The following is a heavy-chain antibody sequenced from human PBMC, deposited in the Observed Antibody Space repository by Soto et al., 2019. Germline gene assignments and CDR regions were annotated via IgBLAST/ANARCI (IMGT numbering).Heavy chain of an antibody. D-gene: IGHD5-12*01. V-gene: IGHV3-23*01. CDR3: VRGGGWDIVTTPGY. Sequence: EVQLLESGGGLVQPGGSLRLSCAASGFTFSSYAMSWVRQAPGKGLEWVSAISGSGYNTYYADSVKGRFTISRDNSKNTLYLQMNSLRAEETAVYYWVRGGGWDIVTTPGYWGQGTLVTVSS. CDR1: GFTFSSYA. J-gene: IGHJ4*02. CDR2: ISGSGYNT.